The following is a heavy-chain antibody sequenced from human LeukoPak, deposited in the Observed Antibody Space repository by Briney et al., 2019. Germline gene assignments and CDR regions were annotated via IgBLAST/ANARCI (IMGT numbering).Heavy chain of an antibody. J-gene: IGHJ4*02. CDR1: GFTFSNYW. V-gene: IGHV3-7*01. CDR3: VRDRTGWKPLDY. CDR2: INQDGSVL. Sequence: PGGSLRLSCAASGFTFSNYWMTWVRQAPGKGLEWVANINQDGSVLKYVDSVKGRFTISRDSAKTSLYLQMNSLRTEDTAVYYCVRDRTGWKPLDYWGQGILVTVSS. D-gene: IGHD3/OR15-3a*01.